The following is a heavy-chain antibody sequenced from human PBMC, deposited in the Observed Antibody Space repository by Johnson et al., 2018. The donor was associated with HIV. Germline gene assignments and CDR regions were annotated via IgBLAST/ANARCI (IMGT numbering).Heavy chain of an antibody. CDR3: AKDKGTSGAFDL. V-gene: IGHV3-9*01. J-gene: IGHJ3*01. CDR2: ISWNSGSI. CDR1: GFTFSSYW. Sequence: QLVESGGGLVQPGGSLRLSCAASGFTFSSYWMHWVRQAPGKGLVWVSGISWNSGSIGYADSIKGRFTISRDNAKNSLYLQMNSLRAEDTALYYCAKDKGTSGAFDLWGQGTMVTVSS.